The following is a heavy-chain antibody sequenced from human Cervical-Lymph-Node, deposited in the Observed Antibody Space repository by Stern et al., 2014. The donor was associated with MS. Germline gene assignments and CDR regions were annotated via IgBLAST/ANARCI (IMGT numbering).Heavy chain of an antibody. CDR1: RFTFSAFA. CDR3: TRQMTHGPCDL. Sequence: VQLVGSGGSVVQPGRSLRLSCAASRFTFSAFAMHWVRQAPGKGLEWVAVISYDAKTQFYVDSVKGRFTVSRDNSKNTLSLQMNNLRPEDTGVYYCTRQMTHGPCDLWGRGTLVIVS. V-gene: IGHV3-30*04. J-gene: IGHJ2*01. CDR2: ISYDAKTQ. D-gene: IGHD2-21*02.